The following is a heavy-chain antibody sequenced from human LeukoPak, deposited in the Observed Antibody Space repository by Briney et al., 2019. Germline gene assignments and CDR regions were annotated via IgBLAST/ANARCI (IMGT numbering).Heavy chain of an antibody. CDR2: INPVSGAT. J-gene: IGHJ5*02. V-gene: IGHV1-2*02. CDR3: ARDWYCSGGSCYDCFDP. CDR1: GYTFNGYC. D-gene: IGHD2-15*01. Sequence: ASVKVSCQASGYTFNGYCMHWVRQAPGQGLEWMGWINPVSGATNYAEKFQDRVAMPRDTAISTGYMELRSLRSDDTAVYYCARDWYCSGGSCYDCFDPWGQGTLVTVSS.